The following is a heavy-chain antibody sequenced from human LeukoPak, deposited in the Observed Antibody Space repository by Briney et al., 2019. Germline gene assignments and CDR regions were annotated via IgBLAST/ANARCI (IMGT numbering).Heavy chain of an antibody. J-gene: IGHJ4*02. CDR1: GFTFSSYS. Sequence: PGGSLRLSCAASGFTFSSYSMYWVRQAPGKGLEWVSYISSSSSTIYYADSEKGRFTISRDNAKNSLYLQMNSLRAEDTAVYYCARDDRETAIDYWGQGTLVTVSS. V-gene: IGHV3-48*04. CDR2: ISSSSSTI. D-gene: IGHD3-10*01. CDR3: ARDDRETAIDY.